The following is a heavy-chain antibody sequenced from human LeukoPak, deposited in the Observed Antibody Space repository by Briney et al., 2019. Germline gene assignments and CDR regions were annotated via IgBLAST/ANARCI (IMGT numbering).Heavy chain of an antibody. CDR3: KCRHYYYYYMDV. V-gene: IGHV4-34*01. CDR2: INHSGST. J-gene: IGHJ6*03. Sequence: SETLSLTCAVYGGSFSGHYWSWIRQPPGKGLEWIGEINHSGSTNYNPSLKSRVTISVDTSKNQFSLKLSSVTAADTAVYYCKCRHYYYYYMDVWGKGTTVTVSS. CDR1: GGSFSGHY.